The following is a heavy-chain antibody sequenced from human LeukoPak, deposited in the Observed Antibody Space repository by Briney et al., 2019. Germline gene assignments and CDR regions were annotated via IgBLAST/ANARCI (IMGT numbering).Heavy chain of an antibody. CDR2: IWYDGSNK. CDR3: AREGPRGNSQFDY. CDR1: GFTFSSYG. V-gene: IGHV3-33*01. J-gene: IGHJ4*02. D-gene: IGHD2/OR15-2a*01. Sequence: GGCLRLSCAASGFTFSSYGMHWVRQAPGKGLEWMALIWYDGSNKYYADSVEGRLTISRDNSKNTLYLQMNSLRAEDTAVYYCAREGPRGNSQFDYWGQGTLVTVSS.